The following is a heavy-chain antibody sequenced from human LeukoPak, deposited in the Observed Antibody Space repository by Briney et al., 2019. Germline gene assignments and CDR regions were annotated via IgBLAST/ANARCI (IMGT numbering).Heavy chain of an antibody. Sequence: SETLSLTCTVSGGSISSGSYYWSWIRQPAGKGLEWIGRIYTSGSTNYNPSLKSRVTISVDTSKNQFSLKLSSVTAADTAVYYCARAAGLNWYFDLWGRGTLVTVSS. J-gene: IGHJ2*01. D-gene: IGHD6-19*01. CDR1: GGSISSGSYY. CDR3: ARAAGLNWYFDL. V-gene: IGHV4-61*02. CDR2: IYTSGST.